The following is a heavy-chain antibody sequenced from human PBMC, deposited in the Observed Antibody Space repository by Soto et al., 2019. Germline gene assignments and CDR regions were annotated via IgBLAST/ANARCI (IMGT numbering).Heavy chain of an antibody. V-gene: IGHV1-46*03. J-gene: IGHJ4*02. CDR3: ARDRTSSPEYSSSPRANYFDY. Sequence: VSVKVSCKASGYTFTSYYMHWVRQAPGQGLEWMGIINPSGGSTSYAQKFQGRVTMTRDTSTSTVYMELSSLRSEDTAVYYCARDRTSSPEYSSSPRANYFDYWGQGTLVTVSS. CDR2: INPSGGST. CDR1: GYTFTSYY. D-gene: IGHD6-6*01.